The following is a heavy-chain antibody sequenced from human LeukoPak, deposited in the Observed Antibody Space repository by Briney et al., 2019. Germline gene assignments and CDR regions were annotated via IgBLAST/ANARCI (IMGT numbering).Heavy chain of an antibody. V-gene: IGHV3-9*01. CDR1: GFTFDDYA. CDR2: ISWNSGSI. CDR3: AKDISIAVAGFDAFDI. D-gene: IGHD6-19*01. Sequence: GGSLRLSCAASGFTFDDYAMHWVRQAPGKGLEWVSGISWNSGSIGYADSVKGRFTISRDNARNSLYLQMNSLRAEDTALYYCAKDISIAVAGFDAFDIWGQGTMVTASS. J-gene: IGHJ3*02.